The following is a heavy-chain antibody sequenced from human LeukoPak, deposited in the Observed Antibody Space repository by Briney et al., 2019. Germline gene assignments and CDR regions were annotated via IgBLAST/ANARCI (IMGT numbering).Heavy chain of an antibody. D-gene: IGHD5-18*01. CDR2: MYNSGST. V-gene: IGHV4-59*08. CDR3: ARRPKYVDTGYFDY. CDR1: GGSISTYY. Sequence: SETLSLTCTVSGGSISTYYWSWIRQPPGKGLEWIGYMYNSGSTNYNPSLKSRVTISIDTSKNQFSLKLSSVTAADTAMYYCARRPKYVDTGYFDYWAREPWSPSPQ. J-gene: IGHJ4*02.